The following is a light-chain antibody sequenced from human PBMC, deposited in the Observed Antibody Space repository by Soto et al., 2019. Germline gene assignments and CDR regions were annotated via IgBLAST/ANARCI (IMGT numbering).Light chain of an antibody. CDR2: RNS. V-gene: IGLV1-47*01. CDR1: ASTIGRNY. Sequence: QPVLTQSPSASGTPGQRVTISCSGSASTIGRNYVYWYQQLPGTAPKLLIYRNSQRPSGVPDRFSGSKSGTSASLAISGLRSEDEADYYCAAWDDNLSGFYAFGEGTKLTVL. J-gene: IGLJ1*01. CDR3: AAWDDNLSGFYA.